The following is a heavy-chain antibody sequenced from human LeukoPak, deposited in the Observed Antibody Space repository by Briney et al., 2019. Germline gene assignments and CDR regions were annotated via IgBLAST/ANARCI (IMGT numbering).Heavy chain of an antibody. CDR2: INHSGST. J-gene: IGHJ3*02. V-gene: IGHV4-34*01. Sequence: SETLSLTCAVYGGSFSDYYWTWIRQVPGKGPEWIGEINHSGSTNYNPSLKSRVTMSIDTSKKQFSLKLSSVTAADTAVYYSARTTVTHEDTFDNWGQGTMVTVSS. CDR3: ARTTVTHEDTFDN. CDR1: GGSFSDYY. D-gene: IGHD4-17*01.